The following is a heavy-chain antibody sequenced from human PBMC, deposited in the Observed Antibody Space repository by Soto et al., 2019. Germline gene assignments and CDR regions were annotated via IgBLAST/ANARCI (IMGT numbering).Heavy chain of an antibody. D-gene: IGHD2-2*01. CDR3: ARGGCSSTSCSLDCTYGMDV. Sequence: GGSLRLSCAASGFTFSSYAMHWVRQAPGKGLEWVAVISYDGSNKYSADSVKGRFTISGENSKNTLYLQMNSLGAEDTAGYCCARGGCSSTSCSLDCTYGMDVWGQGTTVTVSS. J-gene: IGHJ6*02. CDR2: ISYDGSNK. V-gene: IGHV3-30-3*01. CDR1: GFTFSSYA.